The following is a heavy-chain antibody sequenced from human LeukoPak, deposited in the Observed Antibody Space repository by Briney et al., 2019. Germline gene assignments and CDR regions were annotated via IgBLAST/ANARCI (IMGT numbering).Heavy chain of an antibody. V-gene: IGHV1-2*02. CDR3: ARDTRRDGYNPGMSRKNWFDP. Sequence: ASVKVSCKASGYTFTGYYMHWVRQAPGQGLEWMGWINPNSGGTNYAQKFQGRVTMTRDTSISTAYMELSRLRSDDTAVYYCARDTRRDGYNPGMSRKNWFDPWGQGTLVTVSS. D-gene: IGHD5-24*01. J-gene: IGHJ5*02. CDR1: GYTFTGYY. CDR2: INPNSGGT.